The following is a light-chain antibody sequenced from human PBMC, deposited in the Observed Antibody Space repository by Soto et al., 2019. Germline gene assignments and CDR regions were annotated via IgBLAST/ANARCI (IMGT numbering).Light chain of an antibody. CDR3: SSYAGSNNLV. J-gene: IGLJ2*01. CDR1: SSDVGGYNY. V-gene: IGLV2-8*01. CDR2: EVS. Sequence: QSVLTQPPSASGSPGQSVTLSCTGTSSDVGGYNYVSWYQQHPGKAPKLMIYEVSKRPSGVPDRSSGSKSGNTASLTVSGLQAEDEADYYCSSYAGSNNLVFGGGTKETVL.